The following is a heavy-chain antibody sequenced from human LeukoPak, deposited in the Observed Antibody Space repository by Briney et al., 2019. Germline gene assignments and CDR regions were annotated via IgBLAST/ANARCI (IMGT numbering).Heavy chain of an antibody. Sequence: GASVKLSCKASGYTFTGYYMHWVRQAPGQGLEWMGWINPNSGGTNHAQKFQGRVTMTRDTSISTAYMELSRLRSDDTAVYYCARAGWGYSSSWDYYYYMDVWGKGTTVTVSS. D-gene: IGHD6-13*01. CDR3: ARAGWGYSSSWDYYYYMDV. CDR2: INPNSGGT. CDR1: GYTFTGYY. J-gene: IGHJ6*03. V-gene: IGHV1-2*02.